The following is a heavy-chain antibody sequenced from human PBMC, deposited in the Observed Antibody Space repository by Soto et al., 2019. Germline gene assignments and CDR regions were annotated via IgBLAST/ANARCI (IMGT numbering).Heavy chain of an antibody. D-gene: IGHD3-9*01. Sequence: SETLSLTCTVSGGSISSYYWSWIRQPPGKGLEWIGYIYYSGSTNYNPSLKSRVTISVDTSKNQSSLKLSSVTAADTAVYYCARGMRDYDILTGYHSHDFDYWGQGTLVTVSS. CDR3: ARGMRDYDILTGYHSHDFDY. V-gene: IGHV4-59*01. CDR2: IYYSGST. J-gene: IGHJ4*02. CDR1: GGSISSYY.